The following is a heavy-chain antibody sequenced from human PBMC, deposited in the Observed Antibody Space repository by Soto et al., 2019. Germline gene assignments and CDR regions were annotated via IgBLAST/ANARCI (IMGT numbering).Heavy chain of an antibody. CDR2: IIPIFGTA. D-gene: IGHD3-3*01. V-gene: IGHV1-69*13. CDR3: ARVAPYYDFWSGYQNYPDYYYGMDV. CDR1: GVTFSSYA. J-gene: IGHJ6*02. Sequence: GASVKVSCKASGVTFSSYAISWVRQAPGQGLEWMGGIIPIFGTANYAQKFQGRVTITADESTSTAYMELSSLRSEDTAVYYCARVAPYYDFWSGYQNYPDYYYGMDVWGQGTTVTVSS.